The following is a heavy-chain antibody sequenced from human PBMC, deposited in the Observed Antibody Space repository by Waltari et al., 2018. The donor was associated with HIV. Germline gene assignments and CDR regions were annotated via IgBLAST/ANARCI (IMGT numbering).Heavy chain of an antibody. CDR1: GGSISNYW. V-gene: IGHV4-59*01. CDR3: ARGGCVNGVCYRGLLDS. Sequence: QVQLQESGPGLVKPSGTLSLTCTVSGGSISNYWWSLIRQPPGEGLEWVGCVAYRGSTDYNPSLKSRVTISVDTSKNQFSLKLSSVTAADTAVYYCARGGCVNGVCYRGLLDSWGQGTLVTVSS. D-gene: IGHD2-8*01. J-gene: IGHJ4*02. CDR2: VAYRGST.